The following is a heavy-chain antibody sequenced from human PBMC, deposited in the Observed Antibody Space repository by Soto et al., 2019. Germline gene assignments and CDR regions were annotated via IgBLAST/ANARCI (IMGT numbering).Heavy chain of an antibody. CDR2: INHSGST. CDR3: AGFLHEAPVTTSVY. V-gene: IGHV4-34*01. CDR1: GGSFSGYY. Sequence: QVQLQQWGAGLLKPSETLSLTCAVYGGSFSGYYWSWIRQPPGKGLEWIGEINHSGSTNYNPSLKSRVTISVDTSKNQFSLKLSSVTAADTAVYYCAGFLHEAPVTTSVYWGQGTLVTVSS. D-gene: IGHD4-17*01. J-gene: IGHJ4*02.